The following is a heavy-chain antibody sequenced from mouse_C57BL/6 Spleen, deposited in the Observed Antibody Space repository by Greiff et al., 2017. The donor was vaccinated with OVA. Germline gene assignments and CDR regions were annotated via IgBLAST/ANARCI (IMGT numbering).Heavy chain of an antibody. V-gene: IGHV1-80*01. J-gene: IGHJ1*03. CDR3: ARPLTGGYFDV. Sequence: QVQLQQSGAELVKPGASVKISCKASVYAFSRYWMNWVKQRPGKGLEWIGQIYPGDGDTNYNGKFKGKATLTADKSSSPAYMQLSSLTSEDSAVYFCARPLTGGYFDVWGTGTTVTVSS. CDR2: IYPGDGDT. CDR1: VYAFSRYW. D-gene: IGHD4-1*01.